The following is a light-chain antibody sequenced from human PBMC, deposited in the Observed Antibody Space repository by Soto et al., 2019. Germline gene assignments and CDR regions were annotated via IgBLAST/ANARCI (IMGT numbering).Light chain of an antibody. CDR1: QDISNY. Sequence: DIQMTQSPSSLSASVGDRVTITCQASQDISNYLNWYQQKPGKAPKLLIYDASNLETGVPSRFSGSGSGTDFTFTISSLQPEDIARYYCQQYDNLTMYTFGQGTKLEIK. J-gene: IGKJ2*01. CDR2: DAS. V-gene: IGKV1-33*01. CDR3: QQYDNLTMYT.